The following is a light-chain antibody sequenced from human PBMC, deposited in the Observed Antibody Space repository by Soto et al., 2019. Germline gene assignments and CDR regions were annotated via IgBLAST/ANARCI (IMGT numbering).Light chain of an antibody. CDR3: CSDAGSSTWV. CDR2: EDN. V-gene: IGLV2-23*01. CDR1: SSDVGSYNL. J-gene: IGLJ3*02. Sequence: QSVLTQPASVSGSPGQSITISCTGTSSDVGSYNLVSWYQQHPGTAPKLMIYEDNKRASGVSNRFSGSTSGITASLTISVLQAEDEADYYCCSDAGSSTWVFGGGTKVTVL.